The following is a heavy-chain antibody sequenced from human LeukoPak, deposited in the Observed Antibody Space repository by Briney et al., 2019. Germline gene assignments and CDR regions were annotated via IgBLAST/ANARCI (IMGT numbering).Heavy chain of an antibody. D-gene: IGHD3-22*01. Sequence: ASVKVSCKASRYTFTSYDINWVREAAGQGLEWMGWMNPNTGRTGFAQKFQDRLTMTRDTSISTAYLELSSLRSEDTAIYYCARLSYTPDCYSSGGYYHLGYWGPRTPVTVSS. J-gene: IGHJ4*02. CDR3: ARLSYTPDCYSSGGYYHLGY. V-gene: IGHV1-8*01. CDR2: MNPNTGRT. CDR1: RYTFTSYD.